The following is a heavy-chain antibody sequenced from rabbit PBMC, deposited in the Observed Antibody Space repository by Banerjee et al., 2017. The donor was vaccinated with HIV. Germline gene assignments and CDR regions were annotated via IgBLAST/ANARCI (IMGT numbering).Heavy chain of an antibody. J-gene: IGHJ4*01. CDR3: ARDGGSSVYTQYYFNL. CDR1: RFSFSVKYV. Sequence: QEQLEESGGDLVKPEGSLTLTCTASRFSFSVKYVMCWVRQAPGKGLEWIACINTSSGNTVYASWAKGRFTVSKTSSTTVTLQMTSLTAADTATYFCARDGGSSVYTQYYFNLWGPGTLVTVS. V-gene: IGHV1S45*01. D-gene: IGHD8-1*01. CDR2: INTSSGNT.